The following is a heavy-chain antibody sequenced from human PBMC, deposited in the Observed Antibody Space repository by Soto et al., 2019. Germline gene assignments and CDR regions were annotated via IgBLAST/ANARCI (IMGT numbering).Heavy chain of an antibody. CDR3: AIHTAMGDYYYNGMDV. CDR2: IYYSGST. J-gene: IGHJ6*02. Sequence: QVQLQESGPGLVKTSETLSLTCTVSGGSISSYYWSWIRQPPGKGLEWIGYIYYSGSTNYNPSHKRRVTRSVDTSKHHFSLQLSSVTAADTAAYYCAIHTAMGDYYYNGMDVWGQGTTVAVSS. V-gene: IGHV4-59*01. D-gene: IGHD5-18*01. CDR1: GGSISSYY.